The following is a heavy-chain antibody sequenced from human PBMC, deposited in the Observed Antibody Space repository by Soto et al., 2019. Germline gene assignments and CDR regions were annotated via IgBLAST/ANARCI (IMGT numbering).Heavy chain of an antibody. V-gene: IGHV5-51*01. D-gene: IGHD3-3*01. CDR3: ARRRSHPNFRFLAMGMDV. CDR1: GDSFTSYW. Sequence: LGESLKIACKGSGDSFTSYWIGWVRQMPGKGLEWMGIIYPGDSDTRYSPSFQGQVTISADKSISTAYLQWSSLKASDTAMYYCARRRSHPNFRFLAMGMDVRGQGTTVTISS. CDR2: IYPGDSDT. J-gene: IGHJ6*02.